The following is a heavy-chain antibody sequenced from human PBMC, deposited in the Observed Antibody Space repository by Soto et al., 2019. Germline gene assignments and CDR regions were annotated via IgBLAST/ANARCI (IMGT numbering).Heavy chain of an antibody. J-gene: IGHJ5*01. CDR1: GFTFSSFW. CDR2: LKSDGSST. D-gene: IGHD1-26*01. CDR3: AHSRYSGSYLDS. Sequence: EVQLVESGGGLVQPGGSLRLSCAASGFTFSSFWMHWVRQAPGKGLVWVSRLKSDGSSTSYADSVKGRFNISRDNAENTLYLQMNSLRAEDTAVYYCAHSRYSGSYLDSWGQGTLVTVSS. V-gene: IGHV3-74*01.